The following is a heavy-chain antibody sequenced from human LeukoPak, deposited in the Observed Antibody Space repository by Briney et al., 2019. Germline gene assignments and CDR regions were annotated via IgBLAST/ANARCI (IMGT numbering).Heavy chain of an antibody. CDR2: INWNGGST. V-gene: IGHV3-20*04. CDR1: GFTFDDYG. J-gene: IGHJ4*02. D-gene: IGHD3-22*01. CDR3: ARKRDSSGCSGPSDY. Sequence: GGSLRLSCAASGFTFDDYGMSWVRQAPGKGLEWVSGINWNGGSTGYADSVKGRFTISRDNAKNSLYLQMNSLRAEDTALYYCARKRDSSGCSGPSDYWGQGTLVTVSS.